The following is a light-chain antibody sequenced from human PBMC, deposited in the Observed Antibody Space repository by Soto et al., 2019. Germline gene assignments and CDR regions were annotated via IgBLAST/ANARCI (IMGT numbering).Light chain of an antibody. J-gene: IGKJ2*01. V-gene: IGKV1-27*01. CDR1: QGISNY. CDR3: QKYNSAPYT. CDR2: AAS. Sequence: DIQMTQSPSSLSASVGDRVTITCRASQGISNYLAWYQQKPGKLPKLLIYAASILRSGVSSRFSGSGSGTDFSLTISSLQSEDVATYYCQKYNSAPYTFGQGTKLEIK.